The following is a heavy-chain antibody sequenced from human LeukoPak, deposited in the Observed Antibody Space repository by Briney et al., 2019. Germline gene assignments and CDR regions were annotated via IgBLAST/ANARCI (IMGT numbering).Heavy chain of an antibody. J-gene: IGHJ6*03. D-gene: IGHD1-7*01. V-gene: IGHV3-23*01. Sequence: PGGSLRLSCAASGFTFSSYWMSWVRQAPGKGLEWVSSISGSGGTTYYADSVKGRFTISRDKSKNTLYLQMNSLRAEDTAVYYCAKRRGLELLYYYYMDVWGKGTTVTVSS. CDR2: ISGSGGTT. CDR1: GFTFSSYW. CDR3: AKRRGLELLYYYYMDV.